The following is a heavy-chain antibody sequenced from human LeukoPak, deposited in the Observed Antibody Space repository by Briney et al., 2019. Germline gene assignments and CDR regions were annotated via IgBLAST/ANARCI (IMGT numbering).Heavy chain of an antibody. CDR3: AKPDSSGYFNY. Sequence: GGSLRLSCAASGFTFSSYAINWVRQAPGKGLEWVSAISGSSSSTYYADSVKGRFTISRDNSKNTLYLQMNSLRAEDTAVYYCAKPDSSGYFNYWGQGTLVTVSS. CDR1: GFTFSSYA. J-gene: IGHJ4*02. CDR2: ISGSSSST. V-gene: IGHV3-23*01. D-gene: IGHD3-22*01.